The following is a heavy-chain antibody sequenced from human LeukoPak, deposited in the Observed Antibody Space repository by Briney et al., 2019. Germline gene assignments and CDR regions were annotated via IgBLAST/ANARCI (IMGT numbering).Heavy chain of an antibody. D-gene: IGHD3-16*01. CDR1: GGSISSGGYS. V-gene: IGHV4-30-2*05. J-gene: IGHJ3*02. Sequence: SETLSLTCAVSGGSISSGGYSWSWIRQPPGKGLEWIGYIYHSGSTYYNPSLKSRVTISVDTSKNQFSLKLSSVTAADTAVYYCARGSTYYDYVWGSFDIWGQGTMVTVSS. CDR2: IYHSGST. CDR3: ARGSTYYDYVWGSFDI.